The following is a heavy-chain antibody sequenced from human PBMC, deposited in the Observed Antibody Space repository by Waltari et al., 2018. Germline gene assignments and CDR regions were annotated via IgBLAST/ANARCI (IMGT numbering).Heavy chain of an antibody. CDR1: GYTFTSYY. J-gene: IGHJ2*01. D-gene: IGHD3-22*01. CDR2: INPSGGST. CDR3: ARGYRSYYDSSGYPYWYFDL. V-gene: IGHV1-46*01. Sequence: QVQLVQSGAEVKKPGASVKVSCKASGYTFTSYYMHWVRQAPGQGLEWMGIINPSGGSTSYAQKFQGRVTMTRDTSTSTVYMELSSLRSEDTAVYYCARGYRSYYDSSGYPYWYFDLWGRGTLVTVSS.